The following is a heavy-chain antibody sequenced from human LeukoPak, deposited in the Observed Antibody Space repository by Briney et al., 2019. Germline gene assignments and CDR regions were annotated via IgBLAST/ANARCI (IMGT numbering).Heavy chain of an antibody. CDR3: ARPRHYGSGSYYNGGYDFDY. D-gene: IGHD3-10*01. J-gene: IGHJ4*02. CDR1: GYTFTSYG. Sequence: ASVKVSCKASGYTFTSYGISWVRQAPGQGPEWMGWISAYNGNTNYAQKLQGRVTMTTDTSTSTAYMELRSLRSDDTAVYFCARPRHYGSGSYYNGGYDFDYWGQGTLVTVSS. V-gene: IGHV1-18*01. CDR2: ISAYNGNT.